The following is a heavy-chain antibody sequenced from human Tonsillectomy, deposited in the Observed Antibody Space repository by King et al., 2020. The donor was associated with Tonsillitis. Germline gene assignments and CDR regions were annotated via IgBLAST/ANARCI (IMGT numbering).Heavy chain of an antibody. Sequence: QLVQSGAEVKKRGASVKVSCKASGYTFTGYYMHWVRQAPGQGLEWMGWINPNSGGTNYAQKFQGRVTMTRDTSISTAYMELSRLRSDDTAVYYCARVGGDSSGYYRGDYFDYWGQGTLVTVSS. CDR1: GYTFTGYY. V-gene: IGHV1-2*02. CDR2: INPNSGGT. CDR3: ARVGGDSSGYYRGDYFDY. D-gene: IGHD3-22*01. J-gene: IGHJ4*02.